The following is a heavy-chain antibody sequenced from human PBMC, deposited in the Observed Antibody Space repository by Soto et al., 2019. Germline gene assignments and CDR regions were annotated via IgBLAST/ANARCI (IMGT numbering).Heavy chain of an antibody. Sequence: QVQLVESGGGVVQPGRSLRLSCAASGFTFSSYGMHWVRQAPGKGLEWVAVIWYDGSNKYYADSVKGRFTISRDNSKNTLYLQMNSLRAEDTAVYYCARDYYGSGSPQTHYYYYGMDVWGQGTTVTVSS. CDR2: IWYDGSNK. D-gene: IGHD3-10*01. J-gene: IGHJ6*02. CDR1: GFTFSSYG. CDR3: ARDYYGSGSPQTHYYYYGMDV. V-gene: IGHV3-33*01.